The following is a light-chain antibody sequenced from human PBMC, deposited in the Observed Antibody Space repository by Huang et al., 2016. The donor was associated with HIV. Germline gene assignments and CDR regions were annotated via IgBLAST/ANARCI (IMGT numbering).Light chain of an antibody. CDR2: GAS. J-gene: IGKJ3*01. Sequence: EIIMTQFPATLSLSPGERATLSCRASQSVATQSAWYQQNPVQAPRLLIFGASNRATGVPDRFSGSGSGTEFTLTISNLQSEDFAVYYCQQYNTSPTTFGPGTRVDVK. CDR3: QQYNTSPTT. CDR1: QSVATQ. V-gene: IGKV3-15*01.